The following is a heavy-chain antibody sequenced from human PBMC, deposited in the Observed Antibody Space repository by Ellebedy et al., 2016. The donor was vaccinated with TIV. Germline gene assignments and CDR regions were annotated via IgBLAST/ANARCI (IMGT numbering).Heavy chain of an antibody. CDR1: GFTFSNAW. CDR2: IKSKTDGGAA. V-gene: IGHV3-15*01. CDR3: TTVYRYNYDSV. J-gene: IGHJ4*02. Sequence: GASLKISCAASGFTFSNAWMNWVRQAPGKGLEWVGRIKSKTDGGAADYSAPVKGRFTISRDDSKNTLDLQMNSLKTEDTAVYFCTTVYRYNYDSVWGQGTLVTVSS. D-gene: IGHD5-18*01.